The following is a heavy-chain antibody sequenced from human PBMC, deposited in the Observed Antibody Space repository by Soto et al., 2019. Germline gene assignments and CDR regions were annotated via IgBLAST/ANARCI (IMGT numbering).Heavy chain of an antibody. J-gene: IGHJ6*02. CDR3: ARRSSGSIAAPTKRYYYGMDV. CDR1: GGTFSSYA. CDR2: IIPIFGTA. Sequence: QVQLVQSGAEVKKPGSSVKVSCKASGGTFSSYAISWVRQAPGQGLEWMGGIIPIFGTANYAQKFQGRVTITADESTSKAYMELSSLRSEDTAVYYCARRSSGSIAAPTKRYYYGMDVWGQGPTVTVSS. V-gene: IGHV1-69*01. D-gene: IGHD6-6*01.